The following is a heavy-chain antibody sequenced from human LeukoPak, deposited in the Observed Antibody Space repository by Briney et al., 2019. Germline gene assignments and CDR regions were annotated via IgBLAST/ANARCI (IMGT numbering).Heavy chain of an antibody. V-gene: IGHV3-7*04. CDR2: IKEDGSEK. J-gene: IGHJ5*02. CDR3: ARAKFQDIVVVVAATFWSWFDP. CDR1: GFTFSNYW. Sequence: GGSLRLSCAASGFTFSNYWMSWVRQAPGKGLEWVAKIKEDGSEKYYVDSVKGRFTISRDNAKNSLYLQMNSLRAEDTAVYYCARAKFQDIVVVVAATFWSWFDPWGQGTLVTVSS. D-gene: IGHD2-15*01.